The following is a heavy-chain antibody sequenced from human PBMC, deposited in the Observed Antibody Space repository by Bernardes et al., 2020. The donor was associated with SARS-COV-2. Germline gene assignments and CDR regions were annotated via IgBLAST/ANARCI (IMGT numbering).Heavy chain of an antibody. CDR1: GFTFSYYA. J-gene: IGHJ4*02. CDR2: ISYDGSKT. V-gene: IGHV3-30*03. Sequence: GSLRLSCAASGFTFSYYAMHWVRQAPGKGLEWVAIISYDGSKTYYADSVKGRFTISRDNSKNTLYLQMNSLRAEDTAVYYCASANVLVVTATPSFDYWGQGTLVTVSS. CDR3: ASANVLVVTATPSFDY. D-gene: IGHD2-15*01.